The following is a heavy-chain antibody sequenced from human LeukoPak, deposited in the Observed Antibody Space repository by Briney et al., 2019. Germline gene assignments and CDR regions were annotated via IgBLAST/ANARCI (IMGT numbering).Heavy chain of an antibody. D-gene: IGHD1-26*01. V-gene: IGHV3-23*01. CDR1: GRTFSDYA. CDR3: AKDYSDSRVGDVFLEY. CDR2: ITSGFTA. Sequence: PGGSLRLSCAASGRTFSDYAMSWVRQAPGKGLEWDSGITSGFTAHYADSVKGRFTISRDNFRNTFHLQMNSLRAEDTAVYYCAKDYSDSRVGDVFLEYWGQGTLVTVSS. J-gene: IGHJ4*02.